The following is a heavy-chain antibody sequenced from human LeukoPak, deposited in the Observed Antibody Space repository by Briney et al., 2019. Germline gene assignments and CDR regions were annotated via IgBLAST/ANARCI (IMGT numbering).Heavy chain of an antibody. Sequence: GGSLRLSCVGSGFSFSSFAMTWVRRAPGKGLEWVSTITGGGNNAYYADSVTGRFTISRDDSKSMLFLQMNSLRPEDTAVYFCAKRITVTTGYYFDSWGQGTLVTVSA. CDR3: AKRITVTTGYYFDS. CDR1: GFSFSSFA. CDR2: ITGGGNNA. V-gene: IGHV3-23*01. D-gene: IGHD6-19*01. J-gene: IGHJ4*02.